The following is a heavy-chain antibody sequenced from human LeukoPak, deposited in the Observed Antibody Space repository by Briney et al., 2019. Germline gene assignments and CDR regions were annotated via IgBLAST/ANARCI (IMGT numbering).Heavy chain of an antibody. V-gene: IGHV4-59*01. D-gene: IGHD3-16*02. CDR3: ARDAPYDYVWGSYRSGFFDY. CDR2: IYYSGST. CDR1: GGSISSYY. J-gene: IGHJ4*02. Sequence: PSETLSLTCTVSGGSISSYYWSWIRQPPGKGLEWIGYIYYSGSTNYNPSLKSRVTISVDTSKNQFSLKLSSVTAADTAVYYCARDAPYDYVWGSYRSGFFDYWGQGTLVTVSS.